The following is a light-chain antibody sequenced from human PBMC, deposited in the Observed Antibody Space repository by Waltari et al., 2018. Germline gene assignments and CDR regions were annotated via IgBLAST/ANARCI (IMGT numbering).Light chain of an antibody. V-gene: IGKV1-8*01. J-gene: IGKJ1*01. CDR2: ASS. CDR1: QGVSTY. Sequence: AIRMTQTPASLSASTGARVTISCRASQGVSTYLAWYQQKPGKAPSLLIYASSTFESGVPSKFSGSGSGTDFTLTISCLQSEDFATYYCQQYHTYPWTFGQGTKVEI. CDR3: QQYHTYPWT.